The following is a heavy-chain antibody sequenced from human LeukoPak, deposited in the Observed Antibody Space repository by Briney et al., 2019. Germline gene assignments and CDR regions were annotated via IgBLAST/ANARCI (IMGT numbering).Heavy chain of an antibody. D-gene: IGHD6-13*01. V-gene: IGHV4-39*07. Sequence: SETLSLTCTVSGGSISSSSYYWGWIRQPPGKGLEWIGSIYYSGSTYYNPSLKSRVTISVDTSKNQFSLKLSSVTAADTAVYYCASLNRGSWPFDYWGQGTLVTVSS. CDR2: IYYSGST. CDR3: ASLNRGSWPFDY. J-gene: IGHJ4*02. CDR1: GGSISSSSYY.